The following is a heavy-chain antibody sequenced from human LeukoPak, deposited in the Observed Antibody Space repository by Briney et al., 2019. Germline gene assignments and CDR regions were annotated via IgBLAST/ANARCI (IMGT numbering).Heavy chain of an antibody. CDR2: IYSGGST. J-gene: IGHJ4*02. CDR3: ARGRGYYDSSGYYYLDY. V-gene: IGHV3-53*01. D-gene: IGHD3-22*01. CDR1: GFTVSSNY. Sequence: GGSLRLSCAASGFTVSSNYMSWVRQAPGKGLEWVSVIYSGGSTYYADSVKGRFTISRDNSKNTLYLQMNSLRAEDTAVYYCARGRGYYDSSGYYYLDYWGQGTLVTVSS.